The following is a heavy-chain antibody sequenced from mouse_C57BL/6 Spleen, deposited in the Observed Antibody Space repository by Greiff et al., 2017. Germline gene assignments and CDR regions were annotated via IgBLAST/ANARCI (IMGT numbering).Heavy chain of an antibody. CDR1: GYAFSSYW. V-gene: IGHV1-80*01. J-gene: IGHJ2*01. CDR3: ARSGNYGNFDYFDD. D-gene: IGHD2-1*01. Sequence: VQLKESGAELVKPGASVKISCKASGYAFSSYWMNWVKQRPGKGLEWIGQIYPGDGDTNYNGKFKGKATLTADKSSSTAYMQLSSLTSEDSAVYFCARSGNYGNFDYFDDWGQGTTLTVSS. CDR2: IYPGDGDT.